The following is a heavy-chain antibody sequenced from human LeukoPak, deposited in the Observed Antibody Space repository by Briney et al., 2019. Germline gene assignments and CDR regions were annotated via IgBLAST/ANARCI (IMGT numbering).Heavy chain of an antibody. CDR3: ARVNRDRARRQYGFDS. J-gene: IGHJ5*01. D-gene: IGHD1-14*01. V-gene: IGHV1-2*02. CDR2: INPNSGGT. CDR1: GYTFTGYY. Sequence: ASVKVSCKASGYTFTGYYMHWVRQAPGQGLGWMGWINPNSGGTNYAQKFQGRVTMTRDTSISTAYMELSRLRSDDTAVYYCARVNRDRARRQYGFDSWGQGTLVTVSS.